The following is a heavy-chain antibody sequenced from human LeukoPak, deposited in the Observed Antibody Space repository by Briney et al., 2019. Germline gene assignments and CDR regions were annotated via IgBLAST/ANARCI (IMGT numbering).Heavy chain of an antibody. J-gene: IGHJ4*02. Sequence: RGESLKISCKGSGYSFTNYWIDWVRQMPGKGLEWMGIIYPGDSDTRYSPSFQGQVTISADKSISTTYLQWSSLKASDTAMYYCARRPAAYYGSGSSPFSFDYWGQGTLVTVSS. D-gene: IGHD3-10*01. CDR3: ARRPAAYYGSGSSPFSFDY. CDR2: IYPGDSDT. V-gene: IGHV5-51*01. CDR1: GYSFTNYW.